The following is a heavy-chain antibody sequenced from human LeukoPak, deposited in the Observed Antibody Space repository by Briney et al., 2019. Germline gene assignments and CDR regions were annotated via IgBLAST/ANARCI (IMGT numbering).Heavy chain of an antibody. CDR3: AKGFTTGWSEGYLDY. D-gene: IGHD6-19*01. CDR1: RFTLTDYA. CDR2: ISGGNT. Sequence: PGGCLRLSCAASRFTLTDYAMNWVRQTPGKGLEWVSGISGGNTYYEDSVRRRFTLSGDSSKNTLNLHMDFQRAEDTAVYLCAKGFTTGWSEGYLDYWGHGTLVSVSS. V-gene: IGHV3-23*01. J-gene: IGHJ4*01.